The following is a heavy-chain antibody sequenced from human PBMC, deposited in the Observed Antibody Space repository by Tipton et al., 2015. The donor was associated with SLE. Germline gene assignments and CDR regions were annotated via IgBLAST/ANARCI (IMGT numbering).Heavy chain of an antibody. Sequence: TLSLTCTVSSDSLNTVGYYWSWIRQPPGKRLEWIGYVHDSGSTNYNPSLKSRVTILIDTSKKQFSLKLTSVTAADTAVYYCAASGYDFLSWFDPWGQGTLVTVSS. D-gene: IGHD3-3*01. CDR2: VHDSGST. V-gene: IGHV4-61*08. J-gene: IGHJ5*02. CDR1: SDSLNTVGYY. CDR3: AASGYDFLSWFDP.